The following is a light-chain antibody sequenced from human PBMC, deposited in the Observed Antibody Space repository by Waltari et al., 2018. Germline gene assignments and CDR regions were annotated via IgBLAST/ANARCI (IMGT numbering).Light chain of an antibody. CDR3: QQYNNWPFT. J-gene: IGKJ3*01. CDR1: QSVSSN. Sequence: EIVMTQSPATLSVSPGERATLSCRASQSVSSNLAWYQQKPGQAPRPLIHGASTRATGIPARFSGSGSGKEFTLTISSLQSEDFAVYYCQQYNNWPFTFGPGTKVDIK. V-gene: IGKV3-15*01. CDR2: GAS.